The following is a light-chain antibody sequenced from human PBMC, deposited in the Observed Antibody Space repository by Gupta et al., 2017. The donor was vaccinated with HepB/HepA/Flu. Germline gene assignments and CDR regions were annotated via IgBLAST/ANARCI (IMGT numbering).Light chain of an antibody. Sequence: QSALPQPRSVSGSPGQSVTISCTGTSSDVGGYNYVSWYQQHPGKAPKLMIYDVSKRPAGVPGRFSGSKSGNTASLTISGLQAEEEADYYCCSYAGSDTYVFGTGTKVTVL. V-gene: IGLV2-11*01. CDR2: DVS. J-gene: IGLJ1*01. CDR3: CSYAGSDTYV. CDR1: SSDVGGYNY.